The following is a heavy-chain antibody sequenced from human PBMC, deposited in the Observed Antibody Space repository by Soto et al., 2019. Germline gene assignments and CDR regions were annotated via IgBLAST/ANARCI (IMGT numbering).Heavy chain of an antibody. J-gene: IGHJ4*02. Sequence: EVQLVESGGGLVQPGGSLRLSCAASGFTVSSNYMSWVRQAPGKGLEWVSVIYSGGSTYYADSVKGRFTISRHNSKNTLYLQMNSLRAEDTAVYYGARDDYYGSGSYYDYWGQGTLVTVSS. CDR1: GFTVSSNY. D-gene: IGHD3-10*01. V-gene: IGHV3-53*04. CDR3: ARDDYYGSGSYYDY. CDR2: IYSGGST.